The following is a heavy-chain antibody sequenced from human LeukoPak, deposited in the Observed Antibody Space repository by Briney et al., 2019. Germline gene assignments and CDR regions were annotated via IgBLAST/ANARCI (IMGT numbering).Heavy chain of an antibody. D-gene: IGHD2-2*01. J-gene: IGHJ6*04. CDR3: ARGPLGDCSSTSCSSRKYYGMDV. CDR2: INAGNGNT. V-gene: IGHV1-3*01. CDR1: GYTFTSYA. Sequence: ASVKVSCKASGYTFTSYAMHWVRQAPGQRHEWMGWINAGNGNTKYSQKFQGRVTITRDTSASTAYMELSSLRSEDTAVYYCARGPLGDCSSTSCSSRKYYGMDVWGKGTTVTVSS.